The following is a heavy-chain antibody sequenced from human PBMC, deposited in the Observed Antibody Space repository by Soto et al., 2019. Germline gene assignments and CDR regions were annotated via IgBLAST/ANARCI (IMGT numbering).Heavy chain of an antibody. V-gene: IGHV1-69*12. D-gene: IGHD2-2*01. Sequence: QVQMVQSGAEVKRPGSSVKVSCKASGGTFSSYAISWVRQAPGQGLEWMGGIIPIFGTPNYAQKFQGRVTITADESTSTAYMELSSLRSEDTAVYYCARHVPAAGYYYGMDVWGQGTTVTVSS. CDR1: GGTFSSYA. CDR3: ARHVPAAGYYYGMDV. CDR2: IIPIFGTP. J-gene: IGHJ6*02.